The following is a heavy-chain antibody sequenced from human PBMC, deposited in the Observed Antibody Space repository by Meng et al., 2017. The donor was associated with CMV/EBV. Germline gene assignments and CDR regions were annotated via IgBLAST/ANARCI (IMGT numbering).Heavy chain of an antibody. CDR1: GYTFTSYY. Sequence: ASVKVSCKASGYTFTSYYMHWVRQAPGQGLEWMGIINPSGGSTSYAQKFRGRVTMTRDTSTSTVYMELSSLRSEDTAVYYCARDRGYSYGPAEYYFDYWGQGTLVTVSS. V-gene: IGHV1-46*01. J-gene: IGHJ4*02. D-gene: IGHD5-18*01. CDR2: INPSGGST. CDR3: ARDRGYSYGPAEYYFDY.